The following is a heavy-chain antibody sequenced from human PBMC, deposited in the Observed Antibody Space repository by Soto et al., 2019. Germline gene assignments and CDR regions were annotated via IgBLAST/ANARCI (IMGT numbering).Heavy chain of an antibody. D-gene: IGHD5-12*01. CDR2: IKDGGIT. CDR1: GGSFTGYY. Sequence: QVQLQQWGAGLLKPSETLSLTCAVNGGSFTGYYWSWVRQPPGKGLEWIGEIKDGGITNYSPSLRSXXTXAXXAPKTQFSLKVTSVTAADTAVYYCTRGQEGVVATHWDQGTLVTVSS. J-gene: IGHJ4*02. CDR3: TRGQEGVVATH. V-gene: IGHV4-34*01.